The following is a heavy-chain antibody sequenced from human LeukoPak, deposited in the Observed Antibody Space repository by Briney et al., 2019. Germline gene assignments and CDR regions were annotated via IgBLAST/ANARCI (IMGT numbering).Heavy chain of an antibody. V-gene: IGHV5-51*01. J-gene: IGHJ4*02. Sequence: GESLKISCKGSGYSFTSYWIGWVRQMPGKGLEWMGIIYPGDSDTRYSPSFQGQVTISADKSISTAYLQWSSLKASDTAMYYCARQDSAIAVAGTKIDYWGQGTLVTVSS. D-gene: IGHD6-19*01. CDR1: GYSFTSYW. CDR3: ARQDSAIAVAGTKIDY. CDR2: IYPGDSDT.